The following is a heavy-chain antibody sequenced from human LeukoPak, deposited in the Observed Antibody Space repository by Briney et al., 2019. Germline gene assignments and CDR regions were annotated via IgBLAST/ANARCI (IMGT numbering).Heavy chain of an antibody. CDR3: ASGRGYYYYYMDV. V-gene: IGHV1-46*01. CDR2: INPSGGST. CDR1: GYTFTSYY. J-gene: IGHJ6*03. Sequence: ASVKVSCKASGYTFTSYYMHWVRQAPGQGLEWMGIINPSGGSTSYAQKFQGRVTMTRDMSTSTDYMELSSLRSEDTAVYYCASGRGYYYYYMDVWGKGTTVTVSS.